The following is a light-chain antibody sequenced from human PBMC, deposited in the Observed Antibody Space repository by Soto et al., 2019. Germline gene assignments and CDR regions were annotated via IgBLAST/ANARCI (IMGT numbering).Light chain of an antibody. CDR3: QQYNNWPQT. Sequence: ETMMTLSPDTLSVSIGERATLSCRASQSLRSSLAWYQQKPGQAPRLLIYDASTRATGIPARFSGSGSGTDFTLTISGLQSEDFAVYYCQQYNNWPQTFGQGTKVDI. J-gene: IGKJ1*01. CDR2: DAS. V-gene: IGKV3-15*01. CDR1: QSLRSS.